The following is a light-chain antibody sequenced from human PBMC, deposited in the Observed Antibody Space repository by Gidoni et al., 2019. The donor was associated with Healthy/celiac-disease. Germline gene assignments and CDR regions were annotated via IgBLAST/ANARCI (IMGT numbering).Light chain of an antibody. Sequence: DILLTQSPYPLAVSLGKRATRNCKSSQSVLFSANNKNYLAWYQQKPGQPPKLRIYWASTREAGVPDRFSGSGSVKDFTLTISSLQAEDVAVYYCQQYYSTPFTFXPXTKVDIK. V-gene: IGKV4-1*01. CDR1: QSVLFSANNKNY. CDR2: WAS. CDR3: QQYYSTPFT. J-gene: IGKJ3*01.